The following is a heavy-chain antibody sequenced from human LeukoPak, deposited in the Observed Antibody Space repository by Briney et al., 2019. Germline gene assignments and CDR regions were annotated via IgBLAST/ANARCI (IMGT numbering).Heavy chain of an antibody. CDR1: GFTFSRYW. CDR3: ARDGEGGYPVDY. CDR2: IDSDGSST. D-gene: IGHD3-10*01. Sequence: GGSLRLSCAASGFTFSRYWMHWVRQAQGKGLGWVSRIDSDGSSTTYADSVKGRFTISRDNAKNTLYLQINSLRAEDTAVYYCARDGEGGYPVDYWGQGTLVTVSS. J-gene: IGHJ4*02. V-gene: IGHV3-74*01.